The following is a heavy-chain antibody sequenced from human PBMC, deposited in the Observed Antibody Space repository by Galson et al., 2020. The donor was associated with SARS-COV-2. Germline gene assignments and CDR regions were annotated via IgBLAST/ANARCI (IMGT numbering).Heavy chain of an antibody. CDR3: ARRGSAYDAFDF. CDR1: GGSISNGGYS. J-gene: IGHJ3*01. V-gene: IGHV4-30-4*07. D-gene: IGHD6-19*01. Sequence: SETLSLTCAVSGGSISNGGYSWSWIRQPPGKGLEYIRYIYHSGSAYYNPSLKSRLTMSVDTSKNQFSLELSSVTAADTAVYFCARRGSAYDAFDFWGQGTMVTVSS. CDR2: IYHSGSA.